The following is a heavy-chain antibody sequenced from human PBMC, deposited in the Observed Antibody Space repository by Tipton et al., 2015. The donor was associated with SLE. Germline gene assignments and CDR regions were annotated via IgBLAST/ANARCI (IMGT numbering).Heavy chain of an antibody. J-gene: IGHJ4*02. V-gene: IGHV3-53*01. CDR1: GFSVSSHY. CDR2: VFNAGAT. D-gene: IGHD1-7*01. Sequence: SLRLSCAASGFSVSSHYVSWIRQAPGKGLEWVSVVFNAGATYYADSVKGRFTMSRDNSMNTLSLQMNSLRAEDTAVYYCAGASWNYGFFDYWGQGTLVTVSS. CDR3: AGASWNYGFFDY.